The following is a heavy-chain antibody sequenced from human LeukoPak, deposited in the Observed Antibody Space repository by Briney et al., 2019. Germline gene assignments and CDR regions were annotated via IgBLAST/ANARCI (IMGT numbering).Heavy chain of an antibody. D-gene: IGHD2-2*01. Sequence: SETLSLTCAVYGGSFSGYYWSWIRQPPGKGLEWIAEINHSGSTNYNPSLKSRVTIFFDTSKNQFSLKLSYMTAADKAVYYYARGYCISASCADDDWGEATLVT. CDR3: ARGYCISASCADDD. CDR2: INHSGST. CDR1: GGSFSGYY. V-gene: IGHV4-34*01. J-gene: IGHJ4*02.